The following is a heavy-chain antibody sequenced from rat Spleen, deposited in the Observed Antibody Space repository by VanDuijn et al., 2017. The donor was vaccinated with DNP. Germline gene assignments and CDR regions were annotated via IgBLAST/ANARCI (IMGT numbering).Heavy chain of an antibody. D-gene: IGHD1-12*02. CDR3: TRWGFMDA. J-gene: IGHJ4*01. Sequence: EVQLVESGGGLVQPGRSLKLSCAASGFTFSYYDIAWVRQAPTKGLEWVASISPSGTSTYYRDSVRGRFTISRDNAKSSLYLQMDSLRSEDTATYYCTRWGFMDAWGQGISVTVSS. V-gene: IGHV5-19*01. CDR1: GFTFSYYD. CDR2: ISPSGTST.